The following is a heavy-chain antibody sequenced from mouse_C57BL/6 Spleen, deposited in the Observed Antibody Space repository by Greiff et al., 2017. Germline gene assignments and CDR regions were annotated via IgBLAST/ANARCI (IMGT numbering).Heavy chain of an antibody. D-gene: IGHD2-12*01. J-gene: IGHJ2*01. CDR3: SYNRSYWLYY. CDR2: IVPEDGYT. V-gene: IGHV14-1*01. CDR1: GFNIKDYY. Sequence: EVQLQQSGAERGRPGASVKLSCTASGFNIKDYYMHWVKQRPEQGLEWIGRIVPEDGYTEYAPKFQGKATITADTSSNTAYLQLSSLTSEDPAFYYCSYNRSYWLYYWCQGTTPIVSS.